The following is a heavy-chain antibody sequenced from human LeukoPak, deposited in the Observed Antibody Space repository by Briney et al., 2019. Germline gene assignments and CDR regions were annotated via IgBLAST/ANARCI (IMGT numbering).Heavy chain of an antibody. D-gene: IGHD3-10*01. CDR3: ARDPGSSNWFDP. CDR1: GYSISSGYY. J-gene: IGHJ5*02. CDR2: IYTSGST. V-gene: IGHV4-38-2*02. Sequence: SETLSLTCTVSGYSISSGYYWGWIRQPPGKGQEWIGRIYTSGSTNYNPSLKSRVTISVDTSKNQFSLKLSSVTAADTAVYYCARDPGSSNWFDPWGQGTLVTVSS.